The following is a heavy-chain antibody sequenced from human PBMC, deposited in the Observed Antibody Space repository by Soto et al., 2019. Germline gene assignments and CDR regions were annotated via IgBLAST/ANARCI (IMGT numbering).Heavy chain of an antibody. V-gene: IGHV3-7*01. Sequence: EVQLVESGGGLVQPGGSLRLSCAASGFTFSSYWMSWVRQAPGKGLEWVANIKQDGSEKYYVDSVKGRFTISRANAKNSLYLQMNSLRAEDTAVYYCARETVYYYDLSYFDYWGQGTLVTVSS. CDR1: GFTFSSYW. D-gene: IGHD3-22*01. J-gene: IGHJ4*02. CDR3: ARETVYYYDLSYFDY. CDR2: IKQDGSEK.